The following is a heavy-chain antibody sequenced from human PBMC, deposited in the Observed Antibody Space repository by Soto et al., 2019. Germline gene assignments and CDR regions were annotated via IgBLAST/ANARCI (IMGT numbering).Heavy chain of an antibody. CDR3: ARAEVVAATEVSRERYYYYYYGMDV. V-gene: IGHV4-34*01. CDR1: GGSFSGYY. CDR2: INHSGST. D-gene: IGHD2-15*01. J-gene: IGHJ6*02. Sequence: QVQLQQWGAGLLKPSETLSLTCAVYGGSFSGYYWSWIRQPPGKGLEWLGEINHSGSTNNNPSLKSRVTISVDTSKNQFSLKLSSVTAADTAVYYCARAEVVAATEVSRERYYYYYYGMDVWGQGTTVTVSS.